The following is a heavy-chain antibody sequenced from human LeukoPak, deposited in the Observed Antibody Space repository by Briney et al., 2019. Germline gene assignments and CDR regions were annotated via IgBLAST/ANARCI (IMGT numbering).Heavy chain of an antibody. D-gene: IGHD6-19*01. J-gene: IGHJ6*02. CDR1: GFTFSTYS. CDR2: ISSSSDYI. Sequence: PGWALRLSCAASGFTFSTYSMNWVRQAPGKVLEWVSSISSSSDYIYYADSVKGRFTISRDNANNSLHLQMNSLRAEDTAVYYCARDWSSSAWRDGVDVWGQGTTVTVS. V-gene: IGHV3-21*01. CDR3: ARDWSSSAWRDGVDV.